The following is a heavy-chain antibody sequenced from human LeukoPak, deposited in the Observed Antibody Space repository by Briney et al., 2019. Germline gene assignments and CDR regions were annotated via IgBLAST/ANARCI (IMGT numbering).Heavy chain of an antibody. D-gene: IGHD2-2*01. CDR1: GGSISSYY. CDR2: IYYSGST. CDR3: AREMVVVPAAFDY. V-gene: IGHV4-59*01. Sequence: PSETLSLTCTVSGGSISSYYWSWIRQPPGKGLEWIGYIYYSGSTNYNPSLKSRVTISVDKSKNQFSLKLSSVTAADTAVYYCAREMVVVPAAFDYWGQGTLVTVSS. J-gene: IGHJ4*02.